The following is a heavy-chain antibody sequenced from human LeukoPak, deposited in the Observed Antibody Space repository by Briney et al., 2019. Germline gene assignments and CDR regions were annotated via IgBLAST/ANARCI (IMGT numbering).Heavy chain of an antibody. D-gene: IGHD6-13*01. CDR2: INPNSGGT. CDR1: QYSFTGYY. V-gene: IGHV1-2*02. J-gene: IGHJ1*01. Sequence: ASVKVSCKASQYSFTGYYMHWVRQAPGQGLEWMGWINPNSGGTNYAQKFQGRVTMTRDTSISTAYMELSRLRSDDTAVYYCARDRAAAGNGRKYFQHWGQGTLVTVSS. CDR3: ARDRAAAGNGRKYFQH.